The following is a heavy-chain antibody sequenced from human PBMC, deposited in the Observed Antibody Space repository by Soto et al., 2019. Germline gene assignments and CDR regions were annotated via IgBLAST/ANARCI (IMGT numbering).Heavy chain of an antibody. CDR1: DGSVSSGSYY. D-gene: IGHD2-15*01. J-gene: IGHJ4*02. Sequence: SETLSLTCTVSDGSVSSGSYYWGWIRQPPGKGLEWIGYIYSSGSTLYNPSLKSRVIISVDTSMSQFSLKLSSVTAADTAVYYCARDSVAFFDSWGQGTLVTVSS. CDR3: ARDSVAFFDS. V-gene: IGHV4-61*01. CDR2: IYSSGST.